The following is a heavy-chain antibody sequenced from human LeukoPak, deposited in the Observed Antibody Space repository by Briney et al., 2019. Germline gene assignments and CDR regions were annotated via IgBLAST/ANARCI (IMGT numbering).Heavy chain of an antibody. J-gene: IGHJ6*04. CDR3: AKNLGSGSYYNVDYYYGMDV. CDR2: ISGSGGSI. Sequence: GGSLRLSCAASGFTFSSYAMSWVRQAPGKGLEWVSAISGSGGSIYYADSVKGRFTISRDNSKNTLYLQMNILRAEDTAVYYCAKNLGSGSYYNVDYYYGMDVWGKGTTVTVSS. D-gene: IGHD3-10*01. V-gene: IGHV3-23*01. CDR1: GFTFSSYA.